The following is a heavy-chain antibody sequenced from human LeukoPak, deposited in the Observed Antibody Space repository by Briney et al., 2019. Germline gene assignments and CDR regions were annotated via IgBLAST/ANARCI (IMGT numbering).Heavy chain of an antibody. V-gene: IGHV3-30-3*01. J-gene: IGHJ4*02. CDR3: ARETTVTHFDY. D-gene: IGHD4-17*01. CDR2: ISYDGSNK. CDR1: GFTFSSYA. Sequence: PGGSLRLSCAASGFTFSSYAMHWVRQAPGEGLEWVAVISYDGSNKYYADSVKGRFTISRDNSKNTLYLQMNSLRAEDTAVYYCARETTVTHFDYWGQGTLVTVSS.